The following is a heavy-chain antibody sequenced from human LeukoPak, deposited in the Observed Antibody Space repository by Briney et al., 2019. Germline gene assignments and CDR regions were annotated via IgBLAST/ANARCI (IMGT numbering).Heavy chain of an antibody. CDR2: INPNSGGT. CDR3: ARVLRASPNSSSWYNAAFDI. CDR1: GYTFTGYY. D-gene: IGHD6-13*01. Sequence: ASVKVSCKASGYTFTGYYMHWVRQAPGQGLEWMGWINPNSGGTNYAQKFQGRVTMTRDTSISTAYMELSRLRSDDTAVYYCARVLRASPNSSSWYNAAFDIWGQGTMVTVSS. J-gene: IGHJ3*02. V-gene: IGHV1-2*02.